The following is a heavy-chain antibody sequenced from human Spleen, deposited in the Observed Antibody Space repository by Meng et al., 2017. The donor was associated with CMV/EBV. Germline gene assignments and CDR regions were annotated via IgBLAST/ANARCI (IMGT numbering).Heavy chain of an antibody. D-gene: IGHD3-3*01. CDR1: GGSFSGYY. CDR2: INHSGST. J-gene: IGHJ6*02. Sequence: SQTLSLTCAVYGGSFSGYYWSWIRQPPGKGLEWIGEINHSGSTNYNPSLKSRVTISVDTSKNQFSLKLSSVTAADTAVYYCARGRIFGAKKPGSSYYYYYGMDVWGQGTLVTVSS. V-gene: IGHV4-34*01. CDR3: ARGRIFGAKKPGSSYYYYYGMDV.